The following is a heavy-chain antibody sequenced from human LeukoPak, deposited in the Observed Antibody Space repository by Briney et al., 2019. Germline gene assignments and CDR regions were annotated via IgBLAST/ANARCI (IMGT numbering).Heavy chain of an antibody. CDR3: ARGPTMYSSGWYGDY. CDR2: ISAYNGNT. J-gene: IGHJ4*02. Sequence: ASVNVSCKASGYTFTSYGISWVRQAPGQGLEWMGWISAYNGNTNYAQKLQGRVTMTTDTSTSTAYMELRSLRSDDTAVYYCARGPTMYSSGWYGDYWGQGTLVTVSS. CDR1: GYTFTSYG. D-gene: IGHD6-19*01. V-gene: IGHV1-18*01.